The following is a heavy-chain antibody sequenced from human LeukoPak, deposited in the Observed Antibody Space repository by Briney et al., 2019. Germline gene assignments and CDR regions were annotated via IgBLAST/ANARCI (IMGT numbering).Heavy chain of an antibody. V-gene: IGHV1-69*04. Sequence: SVKVSCKASGGTFSSYAIIWVRQAPGQGLEWMGRIIPILGIANCAQKFQGRVTITADKSTSTAYMELSSLRSEDTAVYYCARDGPQGWFDPWGQGTLVTVSS. J-gene: IGHJ5*02. CDR1: GGTFSSYA. CDR2: IIPILGIA. CDR3: ARDGPQGWFDP.